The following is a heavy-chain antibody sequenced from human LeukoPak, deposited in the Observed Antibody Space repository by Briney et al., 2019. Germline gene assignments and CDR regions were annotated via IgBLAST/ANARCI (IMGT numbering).Heavy chain of an antibody. CDR1: GFTFSSHW. CDR2: INSDGSST. CDR3: ARIISAGARNDAFDI. Sequence: GGSLRLSCAASGFTFSSHWMHWVHQTPEKGLVWVSRINSDGSSTSYADSVKGRFTISRDNAKNTLYLQMNSLRDEDTAVYYCARIISAGARNDAFDIWGQGTRVTVSS. J-gene: IGHJ3*02. D-gene: IGHD1-26*01. V-gene: IGHV3-74*01.